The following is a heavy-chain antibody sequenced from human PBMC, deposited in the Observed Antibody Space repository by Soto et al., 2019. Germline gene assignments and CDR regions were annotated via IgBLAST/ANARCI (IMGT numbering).Heavy chain of an antibody. J-gene: IGHJ3*02. CDR1: GGSISSYY. Sequence: QVQLQESGPGLVKPSETLSLTCTVSGGSISSYYWSWIRQPPGKGLEWIGYIYYSGSTNYNPSLKSRVTISVDTSKNPFSLELGSVTAADTAVYYCARVFLSSGWYESAFDIWGQGTMVTVSS. V-gene: IGHV4-59*01. CDR2: IYYSGST. D-gene: IGHD6-19*01. CDR3: ARVFLSSGWYESAFDI.